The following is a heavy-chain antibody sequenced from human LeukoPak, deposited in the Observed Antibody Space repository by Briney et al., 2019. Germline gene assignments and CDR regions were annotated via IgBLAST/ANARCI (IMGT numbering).Heavy chain of an antibody. CDR1: GGPISSYY. CDR3: ASGEWPQNY. CDR2: IYYSGST. V-gene: IGHV4-59*01. J-gene: IGHJ4*02. D-gene: IGHD3-10*01. Sequence: PSETLSLTCTVSGGPISSYYWSWIRQPPGKGLEWVGYIYYSGSTNYNPSLKSRVTISVDTSKNQFSLKLSSVTAADTAVYYCASGEWPQNYWGQGTLVTVSS.